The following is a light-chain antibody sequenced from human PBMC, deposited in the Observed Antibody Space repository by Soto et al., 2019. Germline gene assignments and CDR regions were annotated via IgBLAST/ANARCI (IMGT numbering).Light chain of an antibody. CDR1: SSDVGSYNL. J-gene: IGLJ3*02. CDR3: CSYAGSSTGV. CDR2: EGN. V-gene: IGLV2-23*01. Sequence: QSALTQPASVSGSPGQSITISCTGTSSDVGSYNLVSWYQEHPGKVPKLMIYEGNKRPSGVSNRFSGSKSGNTASLTISGLQAEDEADYYCCSYAGSSTGVFGGGTKVTVL.